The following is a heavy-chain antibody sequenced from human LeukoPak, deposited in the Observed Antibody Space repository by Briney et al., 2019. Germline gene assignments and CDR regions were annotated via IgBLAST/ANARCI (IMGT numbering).Heavy chain of an antibody. CDR1: GDSISNYY. CDR3: ARLMYDSSGYYLGDYHYYYIDV. V-gene: IGHV4-59*12. CDR2: IHYSGNI. Sequence: SETLSLTCTVSGDSISNYYWSWIRQPPGKGLEWIGYIHYSGNINYNASLRSRVTISVDTSKNQFSLKLTSVTAADTAVYYCARLMYDSSGYYLGDYHYYYIDVWGKGTTVTVSS. J-gene: IGHJ6*03. D-gene: IGHD3-22*01.